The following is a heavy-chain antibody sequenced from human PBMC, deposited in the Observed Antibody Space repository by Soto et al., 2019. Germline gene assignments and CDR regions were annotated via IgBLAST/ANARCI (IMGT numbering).Heavy chain of an antibody. J-gene: IGHJ3*02. CDR1: GLTFSSYA. CDR2: ISGSGGST. CDR3: ARPTYYYDSSGYYSLDAFDI. Sequence: GSLRLSCAASGLTFSSYAMSWVRQAPGKGLEWVSAISGSGGSTYYADSVKGRFTISRDNSKNTLYLQMNSLRAEDTAVYYCARPTYYYDSSGYYSLDAFDIWGQGTMVTVSS. V-gene: IGHV3-23*01. D-gene: IGHD3-22*01.